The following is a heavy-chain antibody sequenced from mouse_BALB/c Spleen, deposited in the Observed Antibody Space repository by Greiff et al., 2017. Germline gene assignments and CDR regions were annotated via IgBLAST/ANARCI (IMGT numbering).Heavy chain of an antibody. CDR1: GFTFSSYG. J-gene: IGHJ3*01. Sequence: EVKVVESGGDLVKPGGSLKLSCAASGFTFSSYGMSWVRQTPDKRLEWVATISSGGSYTYYPDSVKGRFTISRDNAKNTLYLQMSSLKSEDTAMYYCARPGGPIYYDYDGAYWGQGTLVTVSA. CDR3: ARPGGPIYYDYDGAY. D-gene: IGHD2-4*01. V-gene: IGHV5-6*01. CDR2: ISSGGSYT.